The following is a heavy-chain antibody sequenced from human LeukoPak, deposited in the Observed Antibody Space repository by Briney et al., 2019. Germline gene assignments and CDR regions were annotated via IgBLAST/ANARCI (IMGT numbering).Heavy chain of an antibody. CDR3: ARWGYYDSSGYYCEAFDI. D-gene: IGHD3-22*01. Sequence: SETLSLTCAVSHDSISSSAYYWAWIRQPPGKGLEWIGSFYYSGSTYYNPSLKSRVTISVDKSKNQFSLKLSSMTAADTAVYYCARWGYYDSSGYYCEAFDIWGQGTMVTVSS. CDR2: FYYSGST. J-gene: IGHJ3*02. CDR1: HDSISSSAYY. V-gene: IGHV4-39*07.